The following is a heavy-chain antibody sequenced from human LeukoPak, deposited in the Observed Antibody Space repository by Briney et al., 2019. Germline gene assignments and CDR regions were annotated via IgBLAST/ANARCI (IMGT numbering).Heavy chain of an antibody. D-gene: IGHD2-21*01. V-gene: IGHV3-23*01. Sequence: PGGSLRLSCAASGFTYSSKGMSLVRQAPGKGLAWVSAIDNSGTGTYYADSVKGRFTISRDNSKNTLYLQMDSLRAEDTAIYYCAKDSPVMTRWGQGTLVTVSS. CDR1: GFTYSSKG. CDR3: AKDSPVMTR. CDR2: IDNSGTGT. J-gene: IGHJ4*02.